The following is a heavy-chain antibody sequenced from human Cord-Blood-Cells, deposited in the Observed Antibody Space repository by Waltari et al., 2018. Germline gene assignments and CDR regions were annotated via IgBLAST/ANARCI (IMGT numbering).Heavy chain of an antibody. Sequence: QVQLQQWGAGLLKPSETLSLTCAVYGGSFSGYYWSWIRQPPGKGLEWIGEINHSGSTNYNPSLKSRVTISVDTSKNQFSLKLSSVTAADTAVYYCARGEEGSGSYYDAFDIWGQGTMVTVSS. V-gene: IGHV4-34*01. D-gene: IGHD3-10*01. CDR3: ARGEEGSGSYYDAFDI. CDR2: INHSGST. CDR1: GGSFSGYY. J-gene: IGHJ3*02.